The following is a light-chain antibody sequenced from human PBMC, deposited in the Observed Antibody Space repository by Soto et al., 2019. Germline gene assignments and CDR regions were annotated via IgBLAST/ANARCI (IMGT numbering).Light chain of an antibody. Sequence: IVMAQAPATLCVSPGGIATLSFRASQSLANSFIAWYQQKPGQAPRLLIYDTSSRASGIPDRFSGSGSGTDFTLTISRLETEDFAVFYCQQYGTSEIIFGQGTRLEIK. CDR2: DTS. V-gene: IGKV3-20*01. CDR1: QSLANSF. CDR3: QQYGTSEII. J-gene: IGKJ5*01.